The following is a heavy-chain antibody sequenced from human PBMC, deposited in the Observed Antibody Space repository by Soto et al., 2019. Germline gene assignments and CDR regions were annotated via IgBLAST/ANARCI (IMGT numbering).Heavy chain of an antibody. J-gene: IGHJ1*01. D-gene: IGHD3-3*01. V-gene: IGHV3-23*01. CDR1: GFTFSVYA. CDR2: IGGSGGDI. CDR3: AKKQGSLWSSYYFQY. Sequence: EVQLLESGGGMEQPGGSLRLSCVASGFTFSVYAMSWVRQAPGKGLEWVSVIGGSGGDIYYADSVKGRFTISRDNSKNTLYLQMNSLRAEDTAVYYCAKKQGSLWSSYYFQYWGLGTLVTVFS.